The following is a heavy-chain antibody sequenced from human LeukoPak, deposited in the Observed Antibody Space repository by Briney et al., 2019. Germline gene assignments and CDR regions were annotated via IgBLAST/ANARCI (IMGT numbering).Heavy chain of an antibody. Sequence: GGSLRLSCAASGFTFSSYSMNWVRQAPGKGLEWVSYISSSSSTIYYADSVKGRFTISRDNAKNSLYLQMNSLRAEDTAVYYCARDLLRDCSSTSCYESDYWGQGTLVTVSS. J-gene: IGHJ4*02. CDR2: ISSSSSTI. D-gene: IGHD2-2*01. V-gene: IGHV3-48*01. CDR1: GFTFSSYS. CDR3: ARDLLRDCSSTSCYESDY.